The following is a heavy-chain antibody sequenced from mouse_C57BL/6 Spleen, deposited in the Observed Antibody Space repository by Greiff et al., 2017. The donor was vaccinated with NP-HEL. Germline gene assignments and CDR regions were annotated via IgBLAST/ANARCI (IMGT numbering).Heavy chain of an antibody. J-gene: IGHJ1*03. V-gene: IGHV5-9*01. CDR3: ARLAYWYFDV. CDR2: ISGGGGNT. CDR1: GFTFSSYT. Sequence: EVQLVESGGGLVKPGGSLKLSCAASGFTFSSYTMSWVRQTPEKRLEWVATISGGGGNTYYPDSVKGRFTISRDNAKNTLYLQMSSLRSEDTALYYCARLAYWYFDVWGTGTTVTVSS.